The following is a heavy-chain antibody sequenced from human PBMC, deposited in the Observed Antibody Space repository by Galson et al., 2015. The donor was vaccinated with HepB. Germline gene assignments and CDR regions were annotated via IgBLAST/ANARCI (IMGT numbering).Heavy chain of an antibody. CDR2: INAGNGNT. Sequence: SVKVSCKASGYTFTSYAMHWVRQAPGQRLEWMGWINAGNGNTKYSQKFQGRVTITRDTSASTAYMELSSLRSEDTAVYYCARDRAKYQLPWDYMDVWGKGTTVTVSS. D-gene: IGHD2-2*01. CDR3: ARDRAKYQLPWDYMDV. V-gene: IGHV1-3*01. CDR1: GYTFTSYA. J-gene: IGHJ6*03.